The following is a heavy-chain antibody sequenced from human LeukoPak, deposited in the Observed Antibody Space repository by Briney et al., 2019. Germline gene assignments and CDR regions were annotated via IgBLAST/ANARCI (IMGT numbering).Heavy chain of an antibody. D-gene: IGHD3-10*01. J-gene: IGHJ4*02. Sequence: PSETLSLTCTVSAGSISSSSYSWGWIRQPPGKGLEWIGSIYYSGSTYYNPSLKSRVTISVDTSKNQFSLKLSSVTAADTAVYYCARIYGSGSYDFDYWGQGTLVTVSS. V-gene: IGHV4-39*07. CDR1: AGSISSSSYS. CDR3: ARIYGSGSYDFDY. CDR2: IYYSGST.